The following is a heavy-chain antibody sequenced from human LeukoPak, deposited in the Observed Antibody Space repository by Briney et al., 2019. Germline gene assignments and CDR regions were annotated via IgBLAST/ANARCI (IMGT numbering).Heavy chain of an antibody. CDR1: GFTFSSYG. D-gene: IGHD6-13*01. Sequence: GGSLRLSCAASGFTFSSYGMHWVRQAPGKGLEWVAVIWYDGSNKYYADSVKGRFTISRDNSKNTLYLQMNSLRAEDTAVYYCARGLGSSSWYRGFAFDIWGQGTMVTVSS. V-gene: IGHV3-33*01. J-gene: IGHJ3*02. CDR2: IWYDGSNK. CDR3: ARGLGSSSWYRGFAFDI.